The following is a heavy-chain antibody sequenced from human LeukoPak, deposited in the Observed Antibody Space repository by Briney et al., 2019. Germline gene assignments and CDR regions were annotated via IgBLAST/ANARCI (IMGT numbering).Heavy chain of an antibody. CDR2: SSGSDGST. V-gene: IGHV3-23*01. Sequence: PGGSLRLSCAASGFTVSSNYMSWVRQAPGKGLEWVSSSSGSDGSTYYADSVKGRFTISRDNSKNTLYLQMNSLRAEDTAVYYCAKDSAAYSGYDFFDYWGQGTLVTVSS. J-gene: IGHJ4*02. CDR3: AKDSAAYSGYDFFDY. CDR1: GFTVSSNY. D-gene: IGHD5-12*01.